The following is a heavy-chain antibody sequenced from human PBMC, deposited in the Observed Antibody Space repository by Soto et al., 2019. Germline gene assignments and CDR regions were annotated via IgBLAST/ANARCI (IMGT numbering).Heavy chain of an antibody. CDR3: AKDGSSGWYLDY. Sequence: QVQLVESGGGVVQPGRSLRLSCAASGFTFSSYGMHWVRQAPGKGLEWVAVISYDGSNKYYADSVKGRFTISRDNSKNTLYLQMNSLRAEDTAVYYCAKDGSSGWYLDYWGQGTLVTVSS. CDR2: ISYDGSNK. D-gene: IGHD6-19*01. CDR1: GFTFSSYG. J-gene: IGHJ4*02. V-gene: IGHV3-30*18.